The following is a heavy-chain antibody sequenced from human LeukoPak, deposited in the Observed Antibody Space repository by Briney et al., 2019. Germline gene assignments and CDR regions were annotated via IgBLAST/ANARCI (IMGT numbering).Heavy chain of an antibody. CDR1: DVSISSSIYH. D-gene: IGHD3-10*01. J-gene: IGHJ3*02. CDR3: ARDLGGASPGDAHDI. V-gene: IGHV4-39*07. Sequence: SETLSLTCSVSDVSISSSIYHWGWIRQPPGKGLEWIGSISYDGRTYYKSSLKSRVTISADTSKNQLSLKLSSVTAADTAVYYCARDLGGASPGDAHDIWGQGTMVTVSS. CDR2: ISYDGRT.